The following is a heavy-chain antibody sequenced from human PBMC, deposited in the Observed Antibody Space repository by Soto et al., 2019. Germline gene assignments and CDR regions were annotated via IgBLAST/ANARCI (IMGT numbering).Heavy chain of an antibody. Sequence: EVQLVESGGGLVQPGGSLRLSCAASGFTFSSYWMSWVRQAPGKGLEWVANIKQDGSEKYYVDSVKGRFTISRDNAKNSLYLQMNSLRAEYTAVFYCARKGYYYDSSGYYWEGYYFDYWGQGTLVTVSS. J-gene: IGHJ4*02. CDR2: IKQDGSEK. V-gene: IGHV3-7*04. D-gene: IGHD3-22*01. CDR1: GFTFSSYW. CDR3: ARKGYYYDSSGYYWEGYYFDY.